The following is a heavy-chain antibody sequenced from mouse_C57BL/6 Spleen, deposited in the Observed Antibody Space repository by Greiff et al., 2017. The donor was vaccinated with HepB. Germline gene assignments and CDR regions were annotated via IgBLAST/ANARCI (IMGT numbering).Heavy chain of an antibody. CDR3: ARKKEDSTMVRPRYFDV. Sequence: QVQLQQSGAELVMPGASVKLSCKASGYTFTSYWMHWVKQRPGQGLEWIGEIDPSDSYTNYNQKFKGKSTLTVDKSSSTAYMQLSSLTSEDSAVYYCARKKEDSTMVRPRYFDVWGTGTTVTVSS. CDR1: GYTFTSYW. CDR2: IDPSDSYT. D-gene: IGHD2-1*01. J-gene: IGHJ1*03. V-gene: IGHV1-69*01.